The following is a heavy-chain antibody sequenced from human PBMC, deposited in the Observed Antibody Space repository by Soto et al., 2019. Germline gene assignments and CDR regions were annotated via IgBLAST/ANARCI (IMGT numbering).Heavy chain of an antibody. J-gene: IGHJ4*02. D-gene: IGHD3-10*01. CDR1: GDSISSYN. Sequence: SETLSLTCTVSGDSISSYNLAWIRQPPGKGLEWIGYFRSSGGTSYNPSLKSRVAISADTSTKQFSLRLTSVTAADTAVYYFARQYYFGSGSYYTRPFDFWGQGTLVTVSS. V-gene: IGHV4-59*08. CDR3: ARQYYFGSGSYYTRPFDF. CDR2: FRSSGGT.